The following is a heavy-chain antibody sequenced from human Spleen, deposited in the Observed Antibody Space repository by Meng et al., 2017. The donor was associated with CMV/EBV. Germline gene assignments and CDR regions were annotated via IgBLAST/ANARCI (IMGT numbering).Heavy chain of an antibody. CDR2: IYWNDDK. D-gene: IGHD4-17*01. V-gene: IGHV2-5*01. J-gene: IGHJ4*02. Sequence: SGPTLVKPTQTLTLTCTFSGFSLSTSGVGVGWIRQPPGKALEWPALIYWNDDKRYSPSLKSRLTITKDTSKNQVVLTMTNMDPVDTATYYCAHSNAIFYGDYDFDYWGQGTLVTVSS. CDR3: AHSNAIFYGDYDFDY. CDR1: GFSLSTSGVG.